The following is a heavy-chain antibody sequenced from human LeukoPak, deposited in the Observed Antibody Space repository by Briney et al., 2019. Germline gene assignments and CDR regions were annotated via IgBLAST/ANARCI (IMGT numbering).Heavy chain of an antibody. V-gene: IGHV5-51*01. Sequence: GESLKISCKGSGYSFTSYWIGWVRQVPGKGLEWMGIIYPGDSDTRYSPSFQGQVTISADKSISTAYLQWSSLQASDTAMYYCAGPIAVAGTSAFDIWGQGTMVTVSS. D-gene: IGHD6-19*01. J-gene: IGHJ3*02. CDR2: IYPGDSDT. CDR3: AGPIAVAGTSAFDI. CDR1: GYSFTSYW.